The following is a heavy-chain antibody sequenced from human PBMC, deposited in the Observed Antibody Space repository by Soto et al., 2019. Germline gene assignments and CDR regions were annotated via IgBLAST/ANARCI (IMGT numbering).Heavy chain of an antibody. J-gene: IGHJ5*02. Sequence: QVQLVQSGAEVRKPGASVKVSCKASGYTFTSYDINWVRQATGQGLEYLGWMSPNSGNTGYVQKFQGRVTMTWDTSITAAYMELGSLRSEDTAVYFCARGVKSGAYSRWFDPWGQGTLVTVSS. V-gene: IGHV1-8*01. CDR2: MSPNSGNT. CDR3: ARGVKSGAYSRWFDP. CDR1: GYTFTSYD. D-gene: IGHD2-15*01.